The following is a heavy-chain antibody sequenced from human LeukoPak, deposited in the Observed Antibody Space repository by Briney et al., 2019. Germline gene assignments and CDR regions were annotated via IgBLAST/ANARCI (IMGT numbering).Heavy chain of an antibody. CDR2: ISGSGSSA. Sequence: GGSLRLSCAASGFTFSSYAMTWVRQAPGEGLQWVSDISGSGSSAYYADSVRGRFTISRDNSKNSLYLQMNSLRAEDTVVYYCARDRPNVEMANMGAFDYWGQGTLVTVSS. D-gene: IGHD5-24*01. V-gene: IGHV3-23*01. CDR3: ARDRPNVEMANMGAFDY. J-gene: IGHJ4*02. CDR1: GFTFSSYA.